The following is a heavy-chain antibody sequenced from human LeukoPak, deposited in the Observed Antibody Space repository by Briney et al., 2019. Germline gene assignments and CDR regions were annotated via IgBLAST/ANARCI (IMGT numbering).Heavy chain of an antibody. CDR2: INPNSGGT. V-gene: IGHV1-2*06. Sequence: ASVKVSCKASGYTFTGYYMHWVRQAPGQGREWMGRINPNSGGTNYAQKFQGRVIMTRDTSISTAYMELSRLRSDDTAVYYCARDEADLGDYWGQGTLVTISS. D-gene: IGHD7-27*01. CDR1: GYTFTGYY. CDR3: ARDEADLGDY. J-gene: IGHJ4*02.